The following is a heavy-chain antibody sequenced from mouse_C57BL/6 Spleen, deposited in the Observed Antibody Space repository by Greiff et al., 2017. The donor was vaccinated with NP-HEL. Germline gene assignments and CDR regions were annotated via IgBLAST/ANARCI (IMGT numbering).Heavy chain of an antibody. CDR2: INPSNGGT. CDR3: TRATVVATDY. V-gene: IGHV1-53*01. CDR1: GYTFTSYW. D-gene: IGHD1-1*01. Sequence: QVQLQQPGTELVKPGASVKLSCKASGYTFTSYWMHWVKQRPGQGLEWIGNINPSNGGTNYNEKFKGKAILTADKSSSTAYMELRSLTSEDSAVYYCTRATVVATDYWGQGTTLTVSS. J-gene: IGHJ2*01.